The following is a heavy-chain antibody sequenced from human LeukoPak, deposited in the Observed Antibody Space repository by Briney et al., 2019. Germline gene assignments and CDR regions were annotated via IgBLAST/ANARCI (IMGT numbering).Heavy chain of an antibody. Sequence: AGGSLRLSCAASGFTFSSYSMNWVRQAPGMGLQWVSPISSSSSYIDYADSVKGRFTISRDNAKNSLYLQMNSLRAEDTAVYYCASDLTTPRGSGSWGQGTLVTVSS. CDR2: ISSSSSYI. J-gene: IGHJ1*01. CDR1: GFTFSSYS. CDR3: ASDLTTPRGSGS. V-gene: IGHV3-21*01. D-gene: IGHD3-16*01.